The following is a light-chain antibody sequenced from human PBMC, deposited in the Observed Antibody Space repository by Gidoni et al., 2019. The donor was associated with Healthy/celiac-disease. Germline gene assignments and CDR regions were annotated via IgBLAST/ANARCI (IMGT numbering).Light chain of an antibody. CDR2: GAS. CDR1: QSVSSSY. V-gene: IGKV3-20*01. CDR3: QQYGRSPWT. J-gene: IGKJ1*01. Sequence: EIVLTQSPGTLSSSPGESATLSCRSSQSVSSSYLAWYQQKPGQAPRLLIYGASSRATGLPDRFSGSGSGTDFTLTISRLEPEDFAVYYCQQYGRSPWTFGQGTKVEIK.